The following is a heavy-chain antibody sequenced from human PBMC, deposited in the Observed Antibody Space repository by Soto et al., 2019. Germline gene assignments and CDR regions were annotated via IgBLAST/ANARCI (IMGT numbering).Heavy chain of an antibody. J-gene: IGHJ4*02. CDR2: IKEDGSEK. V-gene: IGHV3-7*03. CDR3: ASFIKFHDFGSGLVDD. Sequence: PGGSLRLSCAASGFTFSNYWMTWVRQAPGKGLEWVANIKEDGSEKYLVDSVKGQFNISRDNGKNSLYLQMNSLRVEETAMYYCASFIKFHDFGSGLVDDWGQGTLVTVS. D-gene: IGHD3-3*01. CDR1: GFTFSNYW.